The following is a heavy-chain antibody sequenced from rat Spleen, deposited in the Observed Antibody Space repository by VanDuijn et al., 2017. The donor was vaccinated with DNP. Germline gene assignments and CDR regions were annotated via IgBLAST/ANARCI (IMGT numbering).Heavy chain of an antibody. CDR2: ITSSGASI. CDR1: GFTFNNYW. Sequence: EVLLVESGGDQVQPGRSLKLSCVASGFTFNNYWMTWIRQVPGKGLEWVASITSSGASIYYPDSVKGRFTISRDNAKSTLYLQMNSLRSEDTATYYCARASGGARWYFDFWGPGTMVTVSS. CDR3: ARASGGARWYFDF. J-gene: IGHJ1*01. D-gene: IGHD1-4*01. V-gene: IGHV5-31*01.